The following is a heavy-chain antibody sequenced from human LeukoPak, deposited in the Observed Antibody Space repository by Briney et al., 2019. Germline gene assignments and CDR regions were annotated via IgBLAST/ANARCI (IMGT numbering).Heavy chain of an antibody. J-gene: IGHJ4*02. CDR1: GFTFGDYA. V-gene: IGHV3-49*04. CDR2: IRSKAYGGTT. Sequence: PGGSLRLSCTASGFTFGDYAMSWVRQAPGKGLEWVGFIRSKAYGGTTEYAASVKGRFTISRDDSKSIAYLQMNSLKTEYTAVYYCTRDPPYYDFWSGYYNYWGQGTLVTVSS. CDR3: TRDPPYYDFWSGYYNY. D-gene: IGHD3-3*01.